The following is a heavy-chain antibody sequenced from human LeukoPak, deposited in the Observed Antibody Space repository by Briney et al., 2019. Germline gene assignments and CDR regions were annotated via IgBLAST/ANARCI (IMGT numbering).Heavy chain of an antibody. Sequence: PGGSLRLSCAASGFTFSNYWMHWVRQAPGEGLVCVSRIDPDGSNTTYADSVKGRFTISRDNAKNTLYLQMNSLRAEDTAVYYCARILYCTSISCYSSWGQGTLVTVSS. V-gene: IGHV3-74*01. D-gene: IGHD2-2*01. J-gene: IGHJ1*01. CDR1: GFTFSNYW. CDR3: ARILYCTSISCYSS. CDR2: IDPDGSNT.